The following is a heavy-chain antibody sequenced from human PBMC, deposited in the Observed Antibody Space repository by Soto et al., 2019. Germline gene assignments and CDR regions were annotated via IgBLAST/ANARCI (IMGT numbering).Heavy chain of an antibody. CDR1: GGSFSGYY. J-gene: IGHJ5*02. CDR3: ARRGRYCSGGSCQGRWWFDP. CDR2: INHSGST. D-gene: IGHD2-15*01. Sequence: PSETLSLTCAVYGGSFSGYYWSWIRQPPGKGLEWIGEINHSGSTNYNPSLKSRVTISVDTSKNQFSLKLSSVTAADTAVYYCARRGRYCSGGSCQGRWWFDPWGQGTLVTVSS. V-gene: IGHV4-34*01.